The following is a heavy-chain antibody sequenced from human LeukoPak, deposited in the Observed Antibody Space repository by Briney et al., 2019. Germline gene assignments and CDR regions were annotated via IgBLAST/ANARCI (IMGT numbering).Heavy chain of an antibody. CDR2: ISGSGGST. CDR1: GFTFSSYA. J-gene: IGHJ6*03. CDR3: AKDRGYDYVWGSYRSPYYYMDV. D-gene: IGHD3-16*02. Sequence: GGSLRLSCAASGFTFSSYAMSWVRQAPGKGLEWVSAISGSGGSTYYADSVKGRFTISRDNSKNTLYLQMNSLRAEDTAVYYCAKDRGYDYVWGSYRSPYYYMDVWGKGTTVAVSS. V-gene: IGHV3-23*01.